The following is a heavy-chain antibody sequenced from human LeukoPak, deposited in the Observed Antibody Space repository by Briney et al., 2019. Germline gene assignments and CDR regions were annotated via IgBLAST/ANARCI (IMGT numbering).Heavy chain of an antibody. CDR1: GFTFSSYA. J-gene: IGHJ4*02. V-gene: IGHV3-30-3*01. Sequence: GGSLRLSCAASGFTFSSYAMHWVRQAPGKGLEWVAVISYDGSNKYYADSVKGRFTISRDNSKNTLYLQMNSLRAEDTAIYYCTRVGYIDEGIDYWGQGTLVTVSS. D-gene: IGHD5-24*01. CDR3: TRVGYIDEGIDY. CDR2: ISYDGSNK.